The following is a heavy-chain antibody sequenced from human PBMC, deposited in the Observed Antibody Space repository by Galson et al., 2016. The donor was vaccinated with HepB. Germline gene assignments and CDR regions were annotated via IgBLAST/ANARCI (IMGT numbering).Heavy chain of an antibody. J-gene: IGHJ4*02. D-gene: IGHD1-14*01. V-gene: IGHV3-23*01. CDR1: GFFFTDFA. Sequence: SLRLSCAASGFFFTDFAMNWVRQAPGKGLEWVSTISKGGDRTFYPDSVKGRFTISRDTSKNTLYLQLNSLRAEDTAIYYCAKEGGIHPTRVDYWGQGIVVTVSS. CDR3: AKEGGIHPTRVDY. CDR2: ISKGGDRT.